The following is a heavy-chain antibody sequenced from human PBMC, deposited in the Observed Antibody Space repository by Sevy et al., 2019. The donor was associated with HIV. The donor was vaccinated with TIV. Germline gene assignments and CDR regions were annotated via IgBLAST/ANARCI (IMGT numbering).Heavy chain of an antibody. V-gene: IGHV3-30-3*01. CDR3: ARDTTYHDYYYYYGMDV. J-gene: IGHJ6*02. Sequence: GGSLRLSCAASGFKFSTNAMHWVRQAPGKGLEWVAVISYDGSNKYYADSVKGRFTISRDNSKNKLSLQMNSLRAEDTAVYYSARDTTYHDYYYYYGMDVWGQGTTVTVSS. CDR1: GFKFSTNA. CDR2: ISYDGSNK. D-gene: IGHD1-1*01.